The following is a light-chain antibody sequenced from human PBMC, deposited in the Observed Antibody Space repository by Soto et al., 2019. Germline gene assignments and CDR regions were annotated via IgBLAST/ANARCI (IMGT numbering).Light chain of an antibody. CDR1: QGVTTY. CDR3: QQSYSTPWT. CDR2: DAS. J-gene: IGKJ1*01. V-gene: IGKV1-39*01. Sequence: DIQMTQSPASLSASLGERATISCRAGQGVTTYFDWYQQKPGKAPSLLIYDASSWATGVPSRFSGSGSGTDFTLTISSRQPEDFAVYYCQQSYSTPWTFGQGTRVDIK.